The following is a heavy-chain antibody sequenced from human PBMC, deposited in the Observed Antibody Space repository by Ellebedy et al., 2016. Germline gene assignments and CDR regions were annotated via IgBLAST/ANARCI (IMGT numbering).Heavy chain of an antibody. Sequence: ASVKVSCKASGYTFTSYAMHWVRQAPGQRLEWMGWINAGNGNTKYSQKFQGRVTITRDTSASTAYMELSSLRSEDTAVYYCARDKESITMVRGVIITVGWFDPWGQGTLVTVSS. CDR1: GYTFTSYA. V-gene: IGHV1-3*01. CDR3: ARDKESITMVRGVIITVGWFDP. CDR2: INAGNGNT. J-gene: IGHJ5*02. D-gene: IGHD3-10*01.